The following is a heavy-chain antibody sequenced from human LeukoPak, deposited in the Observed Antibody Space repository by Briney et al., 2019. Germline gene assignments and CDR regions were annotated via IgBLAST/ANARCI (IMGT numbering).Heavy chain of an antibody. D-gene: IGHD2-2*01. CDR1: GYNFTSYW. CDR3: ARRSSSGRHVAY. Sequence: GESLKISCKGSGYNFTSYWISWVRQMPGKGLEWMGKIDPSDSYTNYSPSFQGHVTISADKSIGTAYLQWSSLKSSDTAMYYCARRSSSGRHVAYWGQGTLVTVSS. V-gene: IGHV5-10-1*01. J-gene: IGHJ4*02. CDR2: IDPSDSYT.